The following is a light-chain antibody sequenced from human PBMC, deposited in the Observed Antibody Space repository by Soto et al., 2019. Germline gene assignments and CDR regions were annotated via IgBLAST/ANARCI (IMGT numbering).Light chain of an antibody. CDR1: QSVYSNF. CDR2: VAS. J-gene: IGKJ1*01. Sequence: EIVLTQSPGTLSLSPGERATLSCGASQSVYSNFLAWYQQKPGQAPRLLIYVASRRATGIPDRVSGSASGTDFALTISRLEPEDFAMYYCQQYGVSWTFGQGTKVEIK. CDR3: QQYGVSWT. V-gene: IGKV3-20*01.